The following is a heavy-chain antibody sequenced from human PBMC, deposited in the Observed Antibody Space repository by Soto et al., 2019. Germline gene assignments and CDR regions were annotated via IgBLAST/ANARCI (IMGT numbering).Heavy chain of an antibody. CDR3: ARGGFWSGYTIVGDFEY. D-gene: IGHD3-3*01. J-gene: IGHJ4*01. Sequence: PSETLSLTCAVYGGSFSGYYWSWIRQPPGKGLEWSGEINHSGSTNYNPSLKSRVTISVHTSKNQFSLKLSSVTAADTSVYYCARGGFWSGYTIVGDFEYWGHGTLVTASS. CDR2: INHSGST. CDR1: GGSFSGYY. V-gene: IGHV4-34*01.